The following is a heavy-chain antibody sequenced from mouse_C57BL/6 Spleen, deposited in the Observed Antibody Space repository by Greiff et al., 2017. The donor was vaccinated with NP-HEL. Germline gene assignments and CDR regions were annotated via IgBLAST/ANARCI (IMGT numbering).Heavy chain of an antibody. CDR2: IDPSDSET. D-gene: IGHD2-4*01. J-gene: IGHJ4*01. CDR1: GYTFTSYW. Sequence: QVQLQQPGAELVRPGSSVKLSCKASGYTFTSYWMHWVKQRPIQGLEWIGNIDPSDSETHYNQKFKDKATLTVDKSSSTAYMQLSSLTSVDYEVYYCARGMGLYDYQYYYAMDYWGQGTSVTVSS. CDR3: ARGMGLYDYQYYYAMDY. V-gene: IGHV1-52*01.